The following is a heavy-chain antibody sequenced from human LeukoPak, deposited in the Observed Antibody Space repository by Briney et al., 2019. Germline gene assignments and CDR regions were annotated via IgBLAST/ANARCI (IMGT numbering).Heavy chain of an antibody. J-gene: IGHJ4*02. CDR2: INHSGST. Sequence: SETLSLTCAVYGGSFSGYYWSWIRQPPGKGLEWIGEINHSGSTNYNPSLKSRVTISVDTSKNQFSLKLSSVTAADTAVHYCARWVTFGGVIVNYFDYWGQGTLVTVSS. CDR3: ARWVTFGGVIVNYFDY. D-gene: IGHD3-16*02. CDR1: GGSFSGYY. V-gene: IGHV4-34*01.